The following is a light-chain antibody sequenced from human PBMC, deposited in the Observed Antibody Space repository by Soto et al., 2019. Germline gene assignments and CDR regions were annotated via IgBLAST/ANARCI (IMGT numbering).Light chain of an antibody. CDR1: STDIGDYNY. CDR3: SSYTSANTCV. CDR2: EVT. V-gene: IGLV2-14*01. Sequence: QSALTQPASVSGSPGQSITISCTGTSTDIGDYNYVSWYQHRPGKAPQLIIYEVTNRPSGISNRFSGSKSGNTASLTISGLQPEDEADYSCSSYTSANTCVFGTGTKLTVL. J-gene: IGLJ1*01.